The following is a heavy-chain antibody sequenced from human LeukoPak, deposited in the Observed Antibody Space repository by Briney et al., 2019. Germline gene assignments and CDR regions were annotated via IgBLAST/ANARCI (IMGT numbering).Heavy chain of an antibody. V-gene: IGHV4-31*02. D-gene: IGHD6-13*01. J-gene: IGHJ4*02. Sequence: SWFRQHPGKGLEWIGYIYYSGSTYYNPSLKSRVTISVDTSKNQFSLKLSSVTAADTAVYYCARASGRGGSWYFVDYWGQGTLVTVSS. CDR3: ARASGRGGSWYFVDY. CDR2: IYYSGST.